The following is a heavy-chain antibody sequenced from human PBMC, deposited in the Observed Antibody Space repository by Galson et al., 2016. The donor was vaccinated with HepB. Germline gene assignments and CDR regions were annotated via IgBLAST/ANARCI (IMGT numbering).Heavy chain of an antibody. CDR2: ISATGSST. CDR1: EFPFSTYA. CDR3: ARRNWFDL. V-gene: IGHV3-23*01. J-gene: IGHJ5*01. Sequence: SLRLSCAASEFPFSTYAMSWVRQAPGMGLEWVSAISATGSSTYYQDSVKGRFTVSRDNSKNTVYLQMNSLRAEDTAVYYCARRNWFDLWGQGNLVTVSS.